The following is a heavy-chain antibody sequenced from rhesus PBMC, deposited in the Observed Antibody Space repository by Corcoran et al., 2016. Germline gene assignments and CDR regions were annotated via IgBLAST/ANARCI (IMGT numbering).Heavy chain of an antibody. CDR1: CGSIRRTY. J-gene: IGHJ4*01. CDR2: VYGSSGSI. CDR3: ARDDSVYSDFDY. V-gene: IGHV4-160*01. D-gene: IGHD3-28*01. Sequence: QVQLQESGPGLVDPSETLSLTCAVSCGSIRRTYLSWIRRPPGQELEWIGHVYGSSGSIYYNPPLQSRVTTSTDTSKNQFSLKLSSAIAAATAVYYCARDDSVYSDFDYWGQGVLVTVSS.